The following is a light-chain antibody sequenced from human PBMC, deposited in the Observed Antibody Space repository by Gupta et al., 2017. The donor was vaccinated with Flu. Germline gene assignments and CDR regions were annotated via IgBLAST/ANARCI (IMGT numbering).Light chain of an antibody. Sequence: DIVMTQSPESLAVSLGARAAINCKSSQSLLHSSNNKNYLAWYQQKPGQPPKLLISWASTRESGVPGRFSGSGSGTDFTLTISSLQAEDVAVYYCQQYYDTPRTFGQGTKVEI. CDR2: WAS. CDR3: QQYYDTPRT. J-gene: IGKJ1*01. V-gene: IGKV4-1*01. CDR1: QSLLHSSNNKNY.